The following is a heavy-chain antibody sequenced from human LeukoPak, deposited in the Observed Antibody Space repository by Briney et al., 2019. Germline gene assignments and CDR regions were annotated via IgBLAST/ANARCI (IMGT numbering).Heavy chain of an antibody. V-gene: IGHV4-59*01. D-gene: IGHD5-24*01. Sequence: PSESLSLTCTVSGGSISSYYWGWIRQLPGKGLEWIGSIYYSGSTNYNPSHKTRVTISVDTSKNQFSLKLSPVTAADTAVYYCARMPIRDGYNPYYFDYWGQGTLVTVSS. CDR3: ARMPIRDGYNPYYFDY. J-gene: IGHJ4*02. CDR2: IYYSGST. CDR1: GGSISSYY.